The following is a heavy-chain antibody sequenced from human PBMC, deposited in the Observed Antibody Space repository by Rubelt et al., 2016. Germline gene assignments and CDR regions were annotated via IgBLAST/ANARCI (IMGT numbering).Heavy chain of an antibody. J-gene: IGHJ6*02. CDR1: GGSFSGYY. CDR2: INHSGST. D-gene: IGHD1-1*01. V-gene: IGHV4-34*01. Sequence: QVQLQQWGAGLLKPSETLSLTCAVYGGSFSGYYWSWIRQPPGKGREWIGEINHSGSTNYNPSLKSRVTRSVDTSKNQFSLKLSSVTAADTAVYYCARVKRGNDEGFWSYYYYGMDVWGQGTTVTVSS. CDR3: ARVKRGNDEGFWSYYYYGMDV.